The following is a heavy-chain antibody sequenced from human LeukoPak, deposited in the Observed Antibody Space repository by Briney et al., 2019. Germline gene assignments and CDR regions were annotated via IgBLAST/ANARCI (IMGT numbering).Heavy chain of an antibody. D-gene: IGHD1-26*01. CDR2: IYHSGST. CDR1: GASISSNTW. Sequence: SETLSLTCAVSGASISSNTWWNWVRQPPGKGLEWIAQIYHSGSTNYNPSLKSRVTISVDRSKNQFSLKLSSVTAADTAVYHCARGGITKGDYWGQGTLVTVSS. V-gene: IGHV4-4*02. J-gene: IGHJ4*02. CDR3: ARGGITKGDY.